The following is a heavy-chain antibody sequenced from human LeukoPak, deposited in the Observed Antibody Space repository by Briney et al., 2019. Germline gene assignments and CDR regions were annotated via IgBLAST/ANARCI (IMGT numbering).Heavy chain of an antibody. CDR2: INPNSGGT. Sequence: ASVTVSCTASGYTFTVYYMHWVRQAPGQGLEWMGWINPNSGGTNYAQKFQGWVTMTRDTSISTAYMELSSLRSEDTAVYYCARSGLRQWLSLYGAFDIWGQGTMVTVSS. D-gene: IGHD6-19*01. V-gene: IGHV1-2*04. CDR1: GYTFTVYY. J-gene: IGHJ3*02. CDR3: ARSGLRQWLSLYGAFDI.